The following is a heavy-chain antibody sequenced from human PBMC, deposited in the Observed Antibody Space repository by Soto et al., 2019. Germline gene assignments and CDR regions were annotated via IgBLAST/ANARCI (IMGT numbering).Heavy chain of an antibody. J-gene: IGHJ1*01. D-gene: IGHD2-8*01. Sequence: QVQLVESGGGVVQPGRSLRLSCAASGFIFSNYDMYWVRQGPGKGLEWVALMRSDGSNKYYVDSVKGRFTNSRDNYKNMLFLQMDSLRAEDTAVYYCASDHRSSEICMPQTFPHWGPGTLVTVSS. V-gene: IGHV3-33*08. CDR2: MRSDGSNK. CDR3: ASDHRSSEICMPQTFPH. CDR1: GFIFSNYD.